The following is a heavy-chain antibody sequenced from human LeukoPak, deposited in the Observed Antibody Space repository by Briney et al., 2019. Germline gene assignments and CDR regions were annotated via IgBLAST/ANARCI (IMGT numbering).Heavy chain of an antibody. CDR3: ARRVDATRWFDP. D-gene: IGHD2-15*01. CDR2: INSDGTTT. CDR1: GFTFSNYS. V-gene: IGHV3-74*03. J-gene: IGHJ5*02. Sequence: GGSLRLSCAASGFTFSNYSMHWVRQAPGKGLVWVSRINSDGTTTMYADSVKGRFTISRDNAKNTLYLQMNSLRDEDTAVYYCARRVDATRWFDPWGQGTLVAVSS.